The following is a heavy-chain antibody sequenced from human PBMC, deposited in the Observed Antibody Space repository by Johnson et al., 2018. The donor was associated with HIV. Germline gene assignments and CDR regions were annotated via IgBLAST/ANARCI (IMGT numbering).Heavy chain of an antibody. CDR3: ARALTTDAFDI. J-gene: IGHJ3*02. CDR2: ISGDAGST. D-gene: IGHD4-17*01. V-gene: IGHV3-23*04. CDR1: GFTFSNYA. Sequence: MQLVESGGGLVQPGGSLTLSCAASGFTFSNYAMSWVRRAPGKGLEWVSTISGDAGSTYYADSVKGRFTISRDNAKNSLYLQMNSLRAEDTAVYYCARALTTDAFDIWGQGTMVTVSS.